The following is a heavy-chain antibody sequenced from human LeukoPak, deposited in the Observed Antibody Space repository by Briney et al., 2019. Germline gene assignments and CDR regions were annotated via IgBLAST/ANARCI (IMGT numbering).Heavy chain of an antibody. Sequence: ASVKVSCKASGFLFTNYAFHWVRQAPGQRLEWLGWINAGNDDTKYSQKFQGRVTITRDTSANTAYMELSSLTSDDTAVYYCARERWHCRGNDCYSVYYYGLDVWGQGTTVTVSS. J-gene: IGHJ6*02. CDR1: GFLFTNYA. CDR2: INAGNDDT. D-gene: IGHD2-15*01. CDR3: ARERWHCRGNDCYSVYYYGLDV. V-gene: IGHV1-3*01.